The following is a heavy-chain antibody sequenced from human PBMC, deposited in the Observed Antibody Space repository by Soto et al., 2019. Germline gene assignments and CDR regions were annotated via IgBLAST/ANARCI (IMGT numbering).Heavy chain of an antibody. CDR3: ARDDYGENVLYYYYGMYV. J-gene: IGHJ6*02. Sequence: QVQLVESGGGVVQPGRSLRLSCAASGFTFSSYGMHWVRQAPGKGLEWVAVIWYDGSNKYYADSVKGRFTISRDNSKNPLYLQMNSLRADDTAVYYCARDDYGENVLYYYYGMYVWGQGTTVTVSS. CDR1: GFTFSSYG. CDR2: IWYDGSNK. D-gene: IGHD4-17*01. V-gene: IGHV3-33*01.